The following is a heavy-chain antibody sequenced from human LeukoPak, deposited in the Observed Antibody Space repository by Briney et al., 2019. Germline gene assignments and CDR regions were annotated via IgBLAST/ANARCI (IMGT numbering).Heavy chain of an antibody. CDR2: IYSGGST. CDR1: GFTVSTNY. CDR3: ARVDYYDSNGYYR. J-gene: IGHJ4*02. Sequence: GGSLRLSCAASGFTVSTNYMSWVRQAPGRGLEWVSVIYSGGSTYYADPVKGRFTISRDNSKNTLYLQMNSLRAEDTAVYYCARVDYYDSNGYYRWGQGTLVTVSS. V-gene: IGHV3-53*01. D-gene: IGHD3-22*01.